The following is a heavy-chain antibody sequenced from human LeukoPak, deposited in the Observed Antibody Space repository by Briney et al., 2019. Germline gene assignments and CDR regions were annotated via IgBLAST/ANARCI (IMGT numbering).Heavy chain of an antibody. Sequence: GGSLRLSCVASGFTFSNYWMLWVRQAPGKGLMWVSLISTDGKSTRYAESVKGRFTISRDNSKNTLYLQMNSLRAEDTAVYYCAKDQFGRIAAAGIDYWGQGTLVTVSS. V-gene: IGHV3-74*01. CDR1: GFTFSNYW. J-gene: IGHJ4*02. CDR3: AKDQFGRIAAAGIDY. D-gene: IGHD6-13*01. CDR2: ISTDGKST.